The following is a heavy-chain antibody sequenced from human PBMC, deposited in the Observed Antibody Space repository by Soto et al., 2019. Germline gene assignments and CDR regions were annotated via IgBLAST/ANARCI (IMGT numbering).Heavy chain of an antibody. Sequence: LRLSCAASGFTFISYAMSWVRQAPGKWLECVSAISGSGGSTYYADSVKGRFTISRDNSKNTLYLQMNSLRAEDTAVYYCAKDGGSDLLLDYYYYGMDVWGQGTTVTVSS. D-gene: IGHD2-15*01. CDR2: ISGSGGST. V-gene: IGHV3-23*01. CDR3: AKDGGSDLLLDYYYYGMDV. CDR1: GFTFISYA. J-gene: IGHJ6*02.